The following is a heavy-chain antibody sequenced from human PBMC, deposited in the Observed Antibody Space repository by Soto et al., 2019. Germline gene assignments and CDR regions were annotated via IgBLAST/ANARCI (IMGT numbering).Heavy chain of an antibody. CDR2: IGTAGDT. Sequence: EVKLVESGGGLVQPGGSVRLSCAASGFTLSNYDMHWVRQVRGKGLEWVSAIGTAGDTYYPDSVKGRFTISREKAKNSLYLQMSSLRAGDSAVYYCTRATRWLQSRYFDLWGRGTLVTVPS. D-gene: IGHD5-12*01. V-gene: IGHV3-13*01. CDR1: GFTLSNYD. J-gene: IGHJ2*01. CDR3: TRATRWLQSRYFDL.